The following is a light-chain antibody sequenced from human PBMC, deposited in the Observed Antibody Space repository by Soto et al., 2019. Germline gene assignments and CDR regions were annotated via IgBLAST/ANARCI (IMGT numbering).Light chain of an antibody. J-gene: IGKJ5*01. V-gene: IGKV3-15*01. CDR2: GIS. Sequence: EVVLTQSPGTLSLSPGDRATLSCRASQSVSSSYLAWYQQRPGQAPRLLIYGISTRATGVPARFSGSGSGTEFTLTISSLQSEDFAVYSCQQYSQWPITFGQGTRLEIK. CDR3: QQYSQWPIT. CDR1: QSVSSSY.